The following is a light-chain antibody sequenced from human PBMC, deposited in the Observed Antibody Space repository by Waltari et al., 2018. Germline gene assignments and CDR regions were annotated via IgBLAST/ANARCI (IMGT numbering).Light chain of an antibody. CDR3: CSYTSASTLGV. J-gene: IGLJ3*02. CDR2: DVI. V-gene: IGLV2-14*03. Sequence: QSALTQPASVSGSPGQSITIPCTGTSRAIGGNVYVSWYQQYPGKAPKLIIYDVIYRPSGVSNRFSGSKSGNTASLTISGLQAEDEANYYCCSYTSASTLGVFGGGTKLTVL. CDR1: SRAIGGNVY.